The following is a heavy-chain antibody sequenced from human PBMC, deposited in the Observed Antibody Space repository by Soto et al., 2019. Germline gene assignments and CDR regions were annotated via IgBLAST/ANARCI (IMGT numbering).Heavy chain of an antibody. D-gene: IGHD3-16*01. V-gene: IGHV4-30-4*01. CDR1: GGSISSGDYY. J-gene: IGHJ6*02. CDR3: ASGYYDYVWGSRGGGMDV. CDR2: IYYSGST. Sequence: SETLSLTCTVSGGSISSGDYYWSWIRQPPGKGLEWIGYIYYSGSTYYNPSLKSRVTISVDTSKNQFSLKLSSVTAADTAVYYCASGYYDYVWGSRGGGMDVWGQGTTVNV.